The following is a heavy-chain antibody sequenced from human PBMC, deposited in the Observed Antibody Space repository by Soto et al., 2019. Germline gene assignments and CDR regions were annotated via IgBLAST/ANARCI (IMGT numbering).Heavy chain of an antibody. V-gene: IGHV4-31*03. CDR1: GGSMRNGYYY. CDR3: AREPLT. CDR2: IYHSGRT. J-gene: IGHJ4*02. Sequence: SETLSLTCTVSGGSMRNGYYYWSWVRQNPGKGLEWIGHIYHSGRTYYNPSLKSRVGILVDTSKNQFSLNLNSVTAADTAVYYCAREPLTWGQGTLVTVS.